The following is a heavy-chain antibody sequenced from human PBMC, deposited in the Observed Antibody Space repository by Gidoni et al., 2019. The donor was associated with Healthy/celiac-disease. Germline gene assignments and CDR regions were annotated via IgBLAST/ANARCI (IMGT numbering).Heavy chain of an antibody. CDR3: AREGGTTVTTAGDAFDI. D-gene: IGHD4-17*01. CDR1: GGSISSSSYY. J-gene: IGHJ3*02. V-gene: IGHV4-39*07. Sequence: QLQLQESGPGLVKPSETLSLTCTVSGGSISSSSYYWGWIRQPPGKGLEWIGSIYYSGSTYYNPSLKSRVTISVDTSKNQFSLKLSSVTAADTAVYYCAREGGTTVTTAGDAFDIWGQGTMVTVSS. CDR2: IYYSGST.